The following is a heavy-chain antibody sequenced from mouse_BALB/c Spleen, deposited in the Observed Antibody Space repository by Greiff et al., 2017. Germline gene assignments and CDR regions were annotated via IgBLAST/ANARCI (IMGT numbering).Heavy chain of an antibody. J-gene: IGHJ1*01. Sequence: EVKLVESGGGLVKPGGSLKLSCAASGFTFSSYAMSWVRQTPEKRLEWVASISSGGSTYYPDSVKGRFTISRDNARNILYLQMSSLRSEDTAMYYCASYGNFLYFDVWGAGTTVTVSS. CDR3: ASYGNFLYFDV. V-gene: IGHV5-6-5*01. CDR2: ISSGGST. CDR1: GFTFSSYA. D-gene: IGHD2-1*01.